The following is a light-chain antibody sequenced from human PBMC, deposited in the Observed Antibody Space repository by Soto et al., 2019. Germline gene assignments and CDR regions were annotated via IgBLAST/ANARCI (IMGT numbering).Light chain of an antibody. Sequence: QSVLTQPPSVSGAPGQRVTISCTGSSSNFGAGFDVHWYQQLPGTAPKLLIYGTTNRPSGVPERFSGSKSGTSASLAVTGLLAEDEADYYCQSYDSSLRSFVFGTGTKLTVL. CDR1: SSNFGAGFD. V-gene: IGLV1-40*01. J-gene: IGLJ1*01. CDR3: QSYDSSLRSFV. CDR2: GTT.